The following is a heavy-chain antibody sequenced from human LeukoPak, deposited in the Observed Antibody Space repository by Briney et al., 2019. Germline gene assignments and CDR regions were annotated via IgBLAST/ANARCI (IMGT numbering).Heavy chain of an antibody. D-gene: IGHD2-15*01. Sequence: GGSLRLSCAASGFTFRNYAMTWVRQAPGKGLEWVANIKQDGSAKPYVDSVKGRFTISRDNAKNSLFLQMNSLRAEDTAVYYCARDNGWSADFWGQGTLVTVSS. CDR1: GFTFRNYA. CDR3: ARDNGWSADF. J-gene: IGHJ4*02. CDR2: IKQDGSAK. V-gene: IGHV3-7*03.